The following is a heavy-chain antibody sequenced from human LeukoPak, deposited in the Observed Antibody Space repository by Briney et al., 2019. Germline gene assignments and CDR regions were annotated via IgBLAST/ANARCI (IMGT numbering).Heavy chain of an antibody. CDR2: ISAYNGNT. J-gene: IGHJ4*02. V-gene: IGHV1-18*04. D-gene: IGHD5-18*01. CDR1: GYTFTSYG. CDR3: AREVGYSYGSDAPRDY. Sequence: GASVKVSCKASGYTFTSYGISWVRQAPGQGLEWMGWISAYNGNTNYAQKLQGRVTMTRDTSTSTVYMELSSLRSEDTAVYYCAREVGYSYGSDAPRDYWGQGTLVTVSS.